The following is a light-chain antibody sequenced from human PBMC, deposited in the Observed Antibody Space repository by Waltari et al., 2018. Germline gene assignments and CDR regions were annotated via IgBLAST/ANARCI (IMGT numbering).Light chain of an antibody. CDR1: QSVLASTTNKNY. J-gene: IGKJ4*01. Sequence: DIVMTQSPDSLSVSLGERATLNCMSWQSVLASTTNKNYLARYQQKPGPPPKFLISWASTRESGVPDRFSGSGSGTDFTLTISSLQAEEVAVYYCHQYYRLPLTFGGGTKVELK. V-gene: IGKV4-1*01. CDR2: WAS. CDR3: HQYYRLPLT.